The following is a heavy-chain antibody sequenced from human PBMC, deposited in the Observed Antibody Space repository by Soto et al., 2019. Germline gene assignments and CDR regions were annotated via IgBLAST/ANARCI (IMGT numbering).Heavy chain of an antibody. CDR3: AHLPWKQLWPRAPVVN. CDR1: GFSLSTSGVG. J-gene: IGHJ4*02. V-gene: IGHV2-5*02. Sequence: QITLKESGPTLVKPTQTLTLTCTFSGFSLSTSGVGVGWIRQPPGKALEWLGIIYWDDDKRYSPPLKSRLTITXXTXKXXLVLTMTNMDPVDTATYYCAHLPWKQLWPRAPVVNWGQGTPVTVSS. CDR2: IYWDDDK. D-gene: IGHD5-18*01.